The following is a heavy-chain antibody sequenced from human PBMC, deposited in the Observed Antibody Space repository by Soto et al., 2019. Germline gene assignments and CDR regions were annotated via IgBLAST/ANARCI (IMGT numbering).Heavy chain of an antibody. D-gene: IGHD2-2*01. CDR1: GFSLSNARMG. J-gene: IGHJ6*03. Sequence: QVTLKESGPVLVKPTETLTLTCTVSGFSLSNARMGVSWIRQPPGKALEWLAHIFSNDEKSYSTSLKSRLTISKDTSKSQVVLTMTNMDPVDTATYYCARIRLSRTVVPAAVWLGYYYYMDVWGKGTTVTVSS. CDR3: ARIRLSRTVVPAAVWLGYYYYMDV. V-gene: IGHV2-26*01. CDR2: IFSNDEK.